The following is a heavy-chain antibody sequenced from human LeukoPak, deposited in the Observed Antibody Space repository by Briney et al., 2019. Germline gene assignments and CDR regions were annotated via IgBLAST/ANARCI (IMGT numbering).Heavy chain of an antibody. CDR3: ARDREGYEWAIDY. CDR1: GYTFSNYG. V-gene: IGHV1-18*04. J-gene: IGHJ4*02. Sequence: GASVKVSCKTSGYTFSNYGLSWVRQAPGQGLEWMGWINPYNGKTEYAQNYLGRVTMTTDTATNTAYMELKSLRSDDTAVYYCARDREGYEWAIDYWGQGTLVTVSS. CDR2: INPYNGKT. D-gene: IGHD5-12*01.